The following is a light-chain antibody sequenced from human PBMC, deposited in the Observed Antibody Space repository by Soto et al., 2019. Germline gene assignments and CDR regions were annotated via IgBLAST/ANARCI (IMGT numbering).Light chain of an antibody. Sequence: EIVLTQSPGTLSLSPGERATLSXRASQSVSSSYLAWYQQKPGQAPRLLXYGTSSRATGIPDRFSGSGSGTDFTLTISRLQPEDFAVYYCQKYESSPSWTSGQGTKVDIK. V-gene: IGKV3-20*01. CDR1: QSVSSSY. J-gene: IGKJ1*01. CDR3: QKYESSPSWT. CDR2: GTS.